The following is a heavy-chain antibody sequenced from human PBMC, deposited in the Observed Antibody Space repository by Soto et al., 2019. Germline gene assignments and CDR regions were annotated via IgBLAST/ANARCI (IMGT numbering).Heavy chain of an antibody. CDR2: ISYSGIT. CDR1: GGSVSSGSYY. D-gene: IGHD3-3*01. V-gene: IGHV4-61*03. Sequence: PSXTRSLTCTVSGGSVSSGSYYWNWIRQPPGNRLEWIGYISYSGITHYSPSLKSRVAIAVDTSKNHFSLKLSSVTAADTAVYYCARRSSFGFDSWGQGTLVTVSS. J-gene: IGHJ4*02. CDR3: ARRSSFGFDS.